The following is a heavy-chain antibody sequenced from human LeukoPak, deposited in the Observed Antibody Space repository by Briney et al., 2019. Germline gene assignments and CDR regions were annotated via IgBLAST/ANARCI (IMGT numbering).Heavy chain of an antibody. CDR3: ARQPPRYGMDV. CDR1: PVSISSGRNY. J-gene: IGHJ6*02. Sequence: SETLSFTCTVSPVSISSGRNYWPWIRQPAGEGLEWIGHVYTSGSTNYNPSLKSRVTISVDSSKNQFSLKLSSVSAADTAVYYCARQPPRYGMDVWGQGSTVTVSS. CDR2: VYTSGST. V-gene: IGHV4-61*09.